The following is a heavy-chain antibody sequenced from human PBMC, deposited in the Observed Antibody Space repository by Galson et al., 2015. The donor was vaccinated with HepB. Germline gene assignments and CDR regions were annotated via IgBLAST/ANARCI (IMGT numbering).Heavy chain of an antibody. J-gene: IGHJ3*01. CDR1: GFTFSSYT. Sequence: SLRLSCAASGFTFSSYTMNWVRQAPGKGLEWVSSISGSGTFIYYADSLKGRFTISRDNAKNSLDLQMNSLRAEDTAVYYCARDQVVKQYAFDVWGQGTMVTVSS. D-gene: IGHD2-15*01. V-gene: IGHV3-21*01. CDR3: ARDQVVKQYAFDV. CDR2: ISGSGTFI.